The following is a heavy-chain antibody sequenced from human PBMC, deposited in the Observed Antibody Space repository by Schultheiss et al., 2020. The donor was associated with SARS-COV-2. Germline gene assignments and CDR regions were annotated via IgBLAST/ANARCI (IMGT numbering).Heavy chain of an antibody. Sequence: ASVKVSCKASGYTFTSYGISWVRQAPGQGLEWMGWISAYNGNTNYAQKLQGRVTMTTDTSTSTAYMALNRLTSDDTAVYYCARGGRAVVIAIRRVGLWFDPWGQGTLVTVSS. CDR1: GYTFTSYG. CDR2: ISAYNGNT. V-gene: IGHV1-18*01. J-gene: IGHJ5*02. CDR3: ARGGRAVVIAIRRVGLWFDP. D-gene: IGHD2-21*01.